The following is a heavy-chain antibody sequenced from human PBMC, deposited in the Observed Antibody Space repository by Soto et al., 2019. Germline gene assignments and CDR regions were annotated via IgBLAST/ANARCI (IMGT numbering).Heavy chain of an antibody. CDR1: GGTFSSYA. CDR3: ATLITMVRGVITGDYYYGMDV. CDR2: IIPIFGTA. D-gene: IGHD3-10*01. Sequence: SVKVSCKASGGTFSSYAISWVRQAPGQGLEWMGGIIPIFGTANYAQKFQGRVTITADKSTSTAYMELSSLRSEDTAVYYCATLITMVRGVITGDYYYGMDVWGQGTTVTVSS. J-gene: IGHJ6*02. V-gene: IGHV1-69*06.